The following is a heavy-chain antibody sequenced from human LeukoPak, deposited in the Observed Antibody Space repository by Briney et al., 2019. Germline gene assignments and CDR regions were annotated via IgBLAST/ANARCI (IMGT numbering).Heavy chain of an antibody. Sequence: GGSLRLSCAASGFTFNIYWMSWVRQAPGKGLEWVANIKQDGSEKYYVDSVKGRFTISRDNAKNSLYLQMNSLRAEDTAVYYCARPLVATNLDYWGQGTLVTVSS. D-gene: IGHD5-12*01. CDR2: IKQDGSEK. CDR1: GFTFNIYW. CDR3: ARPLVATNLDY. V-gene: IGHV3-7*05. J-gene: IGHJ4*02.